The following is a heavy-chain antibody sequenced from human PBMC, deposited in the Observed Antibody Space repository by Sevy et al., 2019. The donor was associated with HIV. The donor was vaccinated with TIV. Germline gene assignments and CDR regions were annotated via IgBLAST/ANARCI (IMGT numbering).Heavy chain of an antibody. V-gene: IGHV3-23*01. Sequence: GGSLRLSCAGSGFTFSSYAMSWVRQAPEKGLEWVSDISGSGGNTYYADSVKGRFTISRDNSKNTLYMQMNTLRAEDTAVYYCAIEAAYSSGPFDYWGQGTLVTVSS. CDR2: ISGSGGNT. D-gene: IGHD6-19*01. CDR1: GFTFSSYA. CDR3: AIEAAYSSGPFDY. J-gene: IGHJ4*02.